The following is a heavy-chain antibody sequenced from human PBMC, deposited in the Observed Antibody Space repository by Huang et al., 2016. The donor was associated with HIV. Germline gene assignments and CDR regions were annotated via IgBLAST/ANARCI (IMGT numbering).Heavy chain of an antibody. CDR3: ARERMMSWLDDHDAFDI. CDR2: IKHSVST. CDR1: GGSFSGYY. V-gene: IGHV4-34*01. Sequence: QVQLQQWGAGLLKHSETLSLTCAVYGGSFSGYYWSWIRQYPGKGLEWSGEIKHSVSTTYNPSLMSRLTISVDTSKNQFSLKLSSVTAADTAVYYCARERMMSWLDDHDAFDIWGQGTMVTVSS. J-gene: IGHJ3*02. D-gene: IGHD1-1*01.